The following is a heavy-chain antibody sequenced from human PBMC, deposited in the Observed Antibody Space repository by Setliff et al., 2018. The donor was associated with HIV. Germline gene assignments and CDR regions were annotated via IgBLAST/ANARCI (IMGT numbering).Heavy chain of an antibody. CDR2: ISYTGST. V-gene: IGHV4-39*01. J-gene: IGHJ6*03. Sequence: SETLSLTCTVSGDSIISATYFWGWIRQPPGKGPEWIGTISYTGSTYYNPSLKSRVTMSVDTSEDQFSLMLISVTAADTAVYYCASHQHNFTGYYYYYYYMAVWGRGTMVTVS. D-gene: IGHD3-9*01. CDR3: ASHQHNFTGYYYYYYYMAV. CDR1: GDSIISATYF.